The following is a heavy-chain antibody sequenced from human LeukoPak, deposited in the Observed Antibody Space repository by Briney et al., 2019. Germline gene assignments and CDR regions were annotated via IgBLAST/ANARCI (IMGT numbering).Heavy chain of an antibody. Sequence: GGSLRLSCAASGFTFSGFSLNWVRQAPGKGLEWISNIRPSGSHMYYAASVKGRFTISRDSATSSLYLQMNNLKVDDSAVYFCVRDFNWAFDSWGQGTLVTVSS. J-gene: IGHJ4*02. CDR3: VRDFNWAFDS. CDR2: IRPSGSHM. V-gene: IGHV3-48*01. D-gene: IGHD7-27*01. CDR1: GFTFSGFS.